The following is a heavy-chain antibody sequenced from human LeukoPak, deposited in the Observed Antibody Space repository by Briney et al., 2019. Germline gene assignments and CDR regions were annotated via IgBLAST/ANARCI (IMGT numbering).Heavy chain of an antibody. CDR2: ISGSGGST. Sequence: GGSLRLSCAASGFTFSSYAMSWVRQAPGKGLEWVSAISGSGGSTYYADSWKGRFTISRDNSKNTLYLQMNSLRAEDTAVYYCAKEPYYDFWSGYYRVDYWGQGTLVTVSS. J-gene: IGHJ4*02. CDR1: GFTFSSYA. V-gene: IGHV3-23*01. D-gene: IGHD3-3*01. CDR3: AKEPYYDFWSGYYRVDY.